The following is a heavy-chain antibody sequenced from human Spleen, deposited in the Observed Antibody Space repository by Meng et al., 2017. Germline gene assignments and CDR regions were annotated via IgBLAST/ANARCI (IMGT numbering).Heavy chain of an antibody. D-gene: IGHD4-17*01. J-gene: IGHJ5*02. CDR2: ISYDGSNK. CDR3: AKGEQGDYDT. Sequence: QVQLVESGGGVVQSGRSLRLSCAASGFTFSSYGMHWVRQAPGKGLEWVAVISYDGSNKYYADSVKGRFTISRDNSKNTLYLQMNGLRAEDTAVYYCAKGEQGDYDTWGQGTLVTVSS. CDR1: GFTFSSYG. V-gene: IGHV3-30*18.